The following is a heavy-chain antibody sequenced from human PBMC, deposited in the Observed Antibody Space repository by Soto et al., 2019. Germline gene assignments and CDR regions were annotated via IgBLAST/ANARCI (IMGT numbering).Heavy chain of an antibody. CDR3: ARDPRPRRPLGYCSGGSCYSILSPRSHREYYFDY. CDR2: IIPILGIA. V-gene: IGHV1-69*04. J-gene: IGHJ4*02. Sequence: GASVEVSCKASGGTFSSYTSSWVRQAPGQGLEWMGRIIPILGIANYAQKFQGRVTITADKSTSTAYMELSSLRSEDTAVYYCARDPRPRRPLGYCSGGSCYSILSPRSHREYYFDYWGQGTLVTVSS. D-gene: IGHD2-15*01. CDR1: GGTFSSYT.